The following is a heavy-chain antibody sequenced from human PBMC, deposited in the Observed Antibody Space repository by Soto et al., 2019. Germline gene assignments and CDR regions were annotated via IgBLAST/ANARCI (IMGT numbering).Heavy chain of an antibody. CDR2: IIPIFGTA. J-gene: IGHJ5*02. V-gene: IGHV1-69*13. Sequence: VASVKVSCKASGGTFSSYAISWVRQAPGQGLEWMGGIIPIFGTANYAQKFQGRVTITADESTSTAYMELSSLRSEDTAVYYCAREEDYYDSSSPWGQGTLVTVSS. CDR1: GGTFSSYA. CDR3: AREEDYYDSSSP. D-gene: IGHD3-22*01.